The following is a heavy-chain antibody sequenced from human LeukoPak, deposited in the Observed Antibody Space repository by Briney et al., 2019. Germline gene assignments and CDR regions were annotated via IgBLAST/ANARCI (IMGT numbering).Heavy chain of an antibody. Sequence: PGGSLRLSCAASGFTFSSYGMHWVRQAPGKGLEWVAFIRYDGSNKYYADSVKGRFTISRDNSKNTLYLQMNSLRAEDTAVYYCAKDGPLYYDYVWGSYRDYWGQGTLVTVSS. CDR2: IRYDGSNK. J-gene: IGHJ4*02. D-gene: IGHD3-16*02. CDR1: GFTFSSYG. V-gene: IGHV3-30*02. CDR3: AKDGPLYYDYVWGSYRDY.